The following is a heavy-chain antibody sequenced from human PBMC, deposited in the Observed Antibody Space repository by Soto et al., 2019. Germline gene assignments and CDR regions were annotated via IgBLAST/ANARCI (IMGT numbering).Heavy chain of an antibody. CDR3: ADGPYGDYPIDY. CDR1: GFSLNTSGVG. V-gene: IGHV2-5*02. J-gene: IGHJ4*02. Sequence: QITLKESGPTLVKPTQTLTLTCTFSGFSLNTSGVGVGWIRQPPGKALEWLALIYWDYDKPYSPSLKSRLTTPNYTPKNQVVLTMTNMDPVDTGTYECADGPYGDYPIDYWGQGTLVTVSS. D-gene: IGHD4-17*01. CDR2: IYWDYDK.